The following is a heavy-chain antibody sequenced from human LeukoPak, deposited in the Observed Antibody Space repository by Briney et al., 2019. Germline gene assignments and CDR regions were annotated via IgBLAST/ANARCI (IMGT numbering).Heavy chain of an antibody. CDR1: GGSIFGHY. V-gene: IGHV4-4*08. CDR3: ARRAYYDTSGYSPASGYFDL. J-gene: IGHJ2*01. D-gene: IGHD3-22*01. CDR2: IFSNGIT. Sequence: PSETLSLTCTVSGGSIFGHYFNWIRQPPPKGLEWIGYIFSNGITSYNPPHSSRGTMSIATSRSQFSLRLTSVTAADTAIYYCARRAYYDTSGYSPASGYFDLWGRGTLVTVSS.